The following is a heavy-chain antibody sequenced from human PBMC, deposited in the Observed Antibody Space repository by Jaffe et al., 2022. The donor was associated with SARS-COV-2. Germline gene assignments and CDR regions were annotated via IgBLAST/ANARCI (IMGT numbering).Heavy chain of an antibody. J-gene: IGHJ4*02. Sequence: EVQLVESGGGLVQPGGSLRLSCAASGFTFSSYWMSWVRQAPGKGLEWVANIKQDGSEKYYVDSVKGRFTISRDNAKNSLYLQMNSLRAEDTAVYYCAREGWMSGSYYGYWGQGTLVTVSS. CDR1: GFTFSSYW. CDR3: AREGWMSGSYYGY. CDR2: IKQDGSEK. V-gene: IGHV3-7*01. D-gene: IGHD1-26*01.